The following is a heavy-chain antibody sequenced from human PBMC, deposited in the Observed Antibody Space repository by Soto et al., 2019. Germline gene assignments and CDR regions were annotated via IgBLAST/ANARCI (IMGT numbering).Heavy chain of an antibody. CDR2: ISGYNNNK. V-gene: IGHV1-18*01. D-gene: IGHD6-13*01. Sequence: QIQLVQSGTEVREPGASVKVSCQASGYTFTSYGIIWVRQAPGQGLELMGWISGYNNNKNYAQKYQARVTVTTDTSTRTAYMELRSLRSDDTAVYYCARVGAIAPAEGDYWGQGTLVTVSS. J-gene: IGHJ4*02. CDR3: ARVGAIAPAEGDY. CDR1: GYTFTSYG.